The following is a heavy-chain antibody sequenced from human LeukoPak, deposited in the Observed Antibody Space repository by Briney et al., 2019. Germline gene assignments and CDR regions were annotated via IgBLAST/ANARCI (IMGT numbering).Heavy chain of an antibody. CDR1: GFTFSSYE. J-gene: IGHJ4*02. CDR2: ISSSGSTI. CDR3: ARDHYDILTGYLGFDY. D-gene: IGHD3-9*01. V-gene: IGHV3-48*03. Sequence: PGGSLRLSCAASGFTFSSYEMNWVRQAPGKGLEWVSYISSSGSTIYYADSVKGRFTISRDNAKNSLYLQMNSLRAEDTAVYYCARDHYDILTGYLGFDYWGQGTLVTVSS.